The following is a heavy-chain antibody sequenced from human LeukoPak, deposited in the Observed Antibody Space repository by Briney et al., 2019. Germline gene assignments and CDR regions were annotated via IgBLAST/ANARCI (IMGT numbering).Heavy chain of an antibody. CDR2: ISYDGSNK. CDR3: AQGIAVAGTKSIDY. CDR1: AFTFSIYP. Sequence: PGGSLRLSCAASAFTFSIYPMHWVRQAPGKGLEWVAVISYDGSNKYYADSVKGRFTISRDNSKNTLYLQMNSLRAEDTAVYYCAQGIAVAGTKSIDYWGQGTLVTVSS. D-gene: IGHD6-19*01. V-gene: IGHV3-30*04. J-gene: IGHJ4*02.